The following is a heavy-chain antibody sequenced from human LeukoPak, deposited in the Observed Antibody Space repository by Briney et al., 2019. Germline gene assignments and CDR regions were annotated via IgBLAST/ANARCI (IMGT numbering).Heavy chain of an antibody. CDR2: IWYDGSNK. D-gene: IGHD2-2*01. CDR1: GFTFSSYG. V-gene: IGHV3-33*01. CDR3: ARTVGTSHYFDY. Sequence: GGSLRLSCAASGFTFSSYGMHWVRQAPGKGLEWVAVIWYDGSNKYYADSVKGRFTISRDNSKNTLYLQMNSLRAKDTAVYYCARTVGTSHYFDYWGQGTLVTVSS. J-gene: IGHJ4*02.